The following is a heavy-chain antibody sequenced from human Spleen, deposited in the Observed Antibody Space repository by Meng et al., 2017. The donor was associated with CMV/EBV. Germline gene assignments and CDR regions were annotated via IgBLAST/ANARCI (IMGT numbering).Heavy chain of an antibody. CDR2: IYYSGST. CDR1: GGSISSSSYY. Sequence: SETLSLTCTVSGGSISSSSYYWGWIRQPPGKGLEWIGSIYYSGSTYYNPSLKSRLSISLDTSKNQFSLTLNSVTAADTAVYYCARATSILVVPPSSLFRRPSATSNWFDPWGQGTLVTVSS. V-gene: IGHV4-39*02. CDR3: ARATSILVVPPSSLFRRPSATSNWFDP. J-gene: IGHJ5*02. D-gene: IGHD2-21*01.